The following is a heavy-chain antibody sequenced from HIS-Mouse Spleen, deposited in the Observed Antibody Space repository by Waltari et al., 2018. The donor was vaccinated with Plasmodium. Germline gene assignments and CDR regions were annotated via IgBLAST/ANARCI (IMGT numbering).Heavy chain of an antibody. CDR3: ASSWYWYFDL. CDR1: GFTCGSYW. V-gene: IGHV3-7*01. CDR2: IKQDGSEK. J-gene: IGHJ2*01. D-gene: IGHD6-13*01. Sequence: EVQLVESGGGLVQPGGSLRRSCAASGFTCGSYWMSWVRQAPGKGLEWVANIKQDGSEKYYVDSVKGRFTISRDNAKNSLYLQMNSLRAEDTAVYYCASSWYWYFDLWGRGTLVTVSS.